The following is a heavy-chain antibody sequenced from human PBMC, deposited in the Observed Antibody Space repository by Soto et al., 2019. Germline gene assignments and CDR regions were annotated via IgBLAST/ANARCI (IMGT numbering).Heavy chain of an antibody. J-gene: IGHJ5*02. D-gene: IGHD3-3*01. V-gene: IGHV3-30-3*01. CDR3: ARDPPAYDFWCGHNWFVP. Sequence: QVQLVESGGGVVQPGRSLRLSCAASGFTFSSYAMHWVRQAPGKGLEWVAVISYDGSNKYYADSVKGRFTISRDNSKNTLYLQMNGLRAEDTAVYYCARDPPAYDFWCGHNWFVPWGQGTLVTVSS. CDR2: ISYDGSNK. CDR1: GFTFSSYA.